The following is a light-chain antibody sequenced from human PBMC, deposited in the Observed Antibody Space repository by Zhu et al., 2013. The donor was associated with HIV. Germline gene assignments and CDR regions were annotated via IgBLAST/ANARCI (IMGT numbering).Light chain of an antibody. J-gene: IGKJ2*03. V-gene: IGKV1-9*01. CDR1: QDIGKY. CDR3: LQHHSYPHS. CDR2: AAS. Sequence: DIQMTQSPSTLSASVGDRVTITCRASQDIGKYLAWYQQKPGKAPTLLVYAASTTADEVPSRFSGRGSGTEFTLTIGSLHPEDFATYYCLQHHSYPHSFGQGTKLEI.